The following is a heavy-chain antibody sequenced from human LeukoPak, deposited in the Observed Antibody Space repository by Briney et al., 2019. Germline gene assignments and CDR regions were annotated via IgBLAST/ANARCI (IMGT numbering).Heavy chain of an antibody. D-gene: IGHD3-10*01. J-gene: IGHJ4*02. V-gene: IGHV1-2*02. CDR3: ARDLEGYHYGSGNYPQ. CDR2: INPNSGGT. CDR1: GYTFTDSY. Sequence: ASVKVSCKASGYTFTDSYMHWVRQAPGQGLEWMGWINPNSGGTNYAQKFQGRVSMTRDTSISTAYMELSSLTSDDTAVYYCARDLEGYHYGSGNYPQWGQGTLITVSS.